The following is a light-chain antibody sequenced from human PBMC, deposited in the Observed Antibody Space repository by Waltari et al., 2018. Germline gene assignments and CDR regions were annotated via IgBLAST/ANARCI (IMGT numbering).Light chain of an antibody. CDR3: QQYNSYPLT. CDR1: QSISSW. V-gene: IGKV1-5*03. J-gene: IGKJ4*01. Sequence: DIPMTQSPSTLPASIADRVTLTCRASQSISSWLAWYQQKPGKAPKLLIYKASSLESGVPSRFSGSGSGTEFTLTISSLQPDDFATYYCQQYNSYPLTFGGGTKVEIK. CDR2: KAS.